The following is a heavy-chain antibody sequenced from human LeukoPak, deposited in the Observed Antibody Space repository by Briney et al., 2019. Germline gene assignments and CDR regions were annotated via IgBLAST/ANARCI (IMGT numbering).Heavy chain of an antibody. V-gene: IGHV1-2*02. D-gene: IGHD5-24*01. CDR3: ATDVEMATIGTRYFDY. CDR1: GGTFSSYA. CDR2: INPNSGGT. Sequence: SVKVSCKASGGTFSSYAISWVRQAPGQGLEWMGWINPNSGGTNYPQKFQGRVTMTRDTSISTAYMELSRLRSDDTAVYYCATDVEMATIGTRYFDYWGQGTLVTVSS. J-gene: IGHJ4*02.